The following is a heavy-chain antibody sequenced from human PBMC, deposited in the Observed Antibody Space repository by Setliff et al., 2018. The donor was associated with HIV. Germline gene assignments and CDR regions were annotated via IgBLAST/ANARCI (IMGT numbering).Heavy chain of an antibody. CDR2: IKSDGSYT. CDR1: GFTFSSYW. V-gene: IGHV3-74*01. Sequence: LRLSCAASGFTFSSYWMHWVRQAPGKGLVWVSRIKSDGSYTSYADSAKGRFTISRDNAKNTLHLQMNSLRAEDTAVYYCVRGLAAAGGYAMDVWGQGTTVTV. J-gene: IGHJ6*02. CDR3: VRGLAAAGGYAMDV. D-gene: IGHD6-13*01.